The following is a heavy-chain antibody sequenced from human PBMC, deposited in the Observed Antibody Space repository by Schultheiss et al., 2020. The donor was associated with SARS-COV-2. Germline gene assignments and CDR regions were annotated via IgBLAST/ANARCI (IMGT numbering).Heavy chain of an antibody. D-gene: IGHD6-19*01. CDR3: ARASGIAVAGFDY. Sequence: SQTLSLTCTVSGGSISSSSYYWGWIRQPPGKGLEWIGRIYTSGSTNYNPSLKSRVTISVDTSKNQFSLKLSSVTAADTAVYYCARASGIAVAGFDYWGQGTLVTVA. V-gene: IGHV4-39*01. CDR2: IYTSGST. CDR1: GGSISSSSYY. J-gene: IGHJ4*02.